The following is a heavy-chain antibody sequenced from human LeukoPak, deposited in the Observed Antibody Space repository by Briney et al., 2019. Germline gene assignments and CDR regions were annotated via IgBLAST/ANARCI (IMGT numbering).Heavy chain of an antibody. Sequence: GGSLRLSCAASGFSVSGKFMSWVRQAPGKGLEWVSIIHYDGKIRYAGSVGGRFTIYRDDSEDTLFLQMNSLRVDDTAVYFCASGDGYLQPYWGQGTLVAVSS. CDR3: ASGDGYLQPY. V-gene: IGHV3-53*01. D-gene: IGHD2-21*01. CDR2: IHYDGKI. J-gene: IGHJ4*02. CDR1: GFSVSGKF.